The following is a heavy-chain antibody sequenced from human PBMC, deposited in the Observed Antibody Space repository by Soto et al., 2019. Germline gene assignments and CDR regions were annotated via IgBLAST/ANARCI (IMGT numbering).Heavy chain of an antibody. CDR1: GGSISSGGYS. CDR2: IYHSGST. Sequence: PSETLSLTCAVSGGSISSGGYSWSWIRQPPGKGLEWIGYIYHSGSTYHNPSLKSRVTISVDRSKNQFSLKLSSVTAADTAVYYCARALYYGSGSTAHFDYWGQGTLVTVSS. CDR3: ARALYYGSGSTAHFDY. D-gene: IGHD3-10*01. V-gene: IGHV4-30-2*01. J-gene: IGHJ4*02.